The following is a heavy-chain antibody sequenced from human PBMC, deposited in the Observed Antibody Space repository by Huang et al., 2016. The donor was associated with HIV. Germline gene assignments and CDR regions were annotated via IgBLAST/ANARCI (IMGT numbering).Heavy chain of an antibody. Sequence: QVQLVQSGAEVKKPGASVKVSCKASGYSFTTYALHWVGQAPGHRLEWMGWINPGNGNTNYSQKFQGRVTITRDTSASTVYMEVSSLTFEDTAVYYCAREFVIFGAPLWPAYWGQGTLISVSS. J-gene: IGHJ4*02. D-gene: IGHD2-21*01. V-gene: IGHV1-3*01. CDR2: INPGNGNT. CDR1: GYSFTTYA. CDR3: AREFVIFGAPLWPAY.